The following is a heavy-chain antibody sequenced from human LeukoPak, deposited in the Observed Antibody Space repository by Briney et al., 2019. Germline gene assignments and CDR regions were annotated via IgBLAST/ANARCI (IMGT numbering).Heavy chain of an antibody. CDR1: GGSLSSSSYY. D-gene: IGHD3-3*01. Sequence: PSETLSLTCTVSGGSLSSSSYYWGWLRQPPGKGLEWIGSIYYSGSTYYNPSLKSRVTISVDTSKNQFSLKLSSVTAADTAVYYCARPEYDFWSGYYLPGWFDPWGQGTLVTVSS. V-gene: IGHV4-39*01. CDR2: IYYSGST. J-gene: IGHJ5*02. CDR3: ARPEYDFWSGYYLPGWFDP.